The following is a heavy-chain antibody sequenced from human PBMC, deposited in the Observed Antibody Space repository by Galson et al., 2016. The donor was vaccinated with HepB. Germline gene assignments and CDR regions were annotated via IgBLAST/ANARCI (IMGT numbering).Heavy chain of an antibody. D-gene: IGHD3-10*01. J-gene: IGHJ6*02. CDR2: IWHDGSNI. CDR3: ARGPGSYYRGREYYYGMDV. V-gene: IGHV3-33*01. Sequence: SLRLSCAASGFNFRNYAMHWVRQPPGKGLEWVALIWHDGSNIYYADSVKGRFIISRDNSENTLYLQMNSLRVEDTAVYYCARGPGSYYRGREYYYGMDVWGQGTTVTVSS. CDR1: GFNFRNYA.